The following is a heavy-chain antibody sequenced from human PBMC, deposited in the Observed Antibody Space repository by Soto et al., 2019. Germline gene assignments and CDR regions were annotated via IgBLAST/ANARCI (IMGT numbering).Heavy chain of an antibody. D-gene: IGHD2-21*02. Sequence: SVKVSCKASGGTFSSYAISWVRQAPGQGLEWMGGIIPIFGTANYAQKFQGRVTITADESTSTAYMELSSLRSEDTAVYYCARDSIKYCGGDYYGPAPPYYYYGMDVWGQGTTVTVS. J-gene: IGHJ6*02. CDR3: ARDSIKYCGGDYYGPAPPYYYYGMDV. CDR1: GGTFSSYA. V-gene: IGHV1-69*13. CDR2: IIPIFGTA.